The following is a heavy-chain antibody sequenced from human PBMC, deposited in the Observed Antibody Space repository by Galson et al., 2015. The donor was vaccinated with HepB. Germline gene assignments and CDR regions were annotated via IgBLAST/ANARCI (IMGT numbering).Heavy chain of an antibody. CDR1: GFTFSSYS. V-gene: IGHV3-21*01. J-gene: IGHJ4*02. CDR2: ISSSSSYI. Sequence: SLRLSCAASGFTFSSYSMNWVRQAPGKGLEWVSSISSSSSYIYYADSVKGRFTISRDNAKNSLYLQMNSLRAEDTAVYYCARGAVDYYDSSGPFDYWGQGTLVTVSS. D-gene: IGHD3-22*01. CDR3: ARGAVDYYDSSGPFDY.